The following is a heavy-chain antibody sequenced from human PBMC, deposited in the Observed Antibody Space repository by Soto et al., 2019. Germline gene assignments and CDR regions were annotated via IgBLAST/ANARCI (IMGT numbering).Heavy chain of an antibody. J-gene: IGHJ4*02. Sequence: PSETLSLTCTVSGGSISSSSYYWGWIRQPPGKGLEWIGSIYYSGSTYYNPSLKSRVTISVDTSKNQFSLKLSSVTAADTAVYYCARQALVAGIRPFDYWGQGTLVAVSS. CDR2: IYYSGST. CDR1: GGSISSSSYY. D-gene: IGHD6-19*01. CDR3: ARQALVAGIRPFDY. V-gene: IGHV4-39*01.